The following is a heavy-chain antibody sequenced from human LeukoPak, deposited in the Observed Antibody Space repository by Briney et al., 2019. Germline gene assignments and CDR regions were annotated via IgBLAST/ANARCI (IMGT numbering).Heavy chain of an antibody. Sequence: PGGSLRLSCAASGFTFSSYWMTWVRQAPGKGLEWVANIKQDGIEKYYVDSVKGRFTISRDHAENSMYLQMNSLRAEDTAVYFCARALGVTPPYYFSYGMDVWGKGATVTVSS. J-gene: IGHJ6*04. D-gene: IGHD2-21*02. CDR3: ARALGVTPPYYFSYGMDV. CDR2: IKQDGIEK. V-gene: IGHV3-7*03. CDR1: GFTFSSYW.